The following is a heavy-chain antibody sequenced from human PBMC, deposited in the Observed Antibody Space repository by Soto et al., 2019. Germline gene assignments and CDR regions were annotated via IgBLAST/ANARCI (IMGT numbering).Heavy chain of an antibody. CDR1: GGSISGSYYY. Sequence: SETLSLTCAVSGGSISGSYYYWAWLRQSPGKGPEWIGSVFYTGLTSYNPSLESRVSVSVDTSKSQFSLNLSAVTAADTAVYYCATSQKGYNWNYFDHWGQGALVTVSS. CDR2: VFYTGLT. J-gene: IGHJ4*02. V-gene: IGHV4-39*01. D-gene: IGHD1-20*01. CDR3: ATSQKGYNWNYFDH.